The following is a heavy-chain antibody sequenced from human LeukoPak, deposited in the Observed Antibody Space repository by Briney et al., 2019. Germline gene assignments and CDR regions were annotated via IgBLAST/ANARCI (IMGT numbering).Heavy chain of an antibody. D-gene: IGHD3-10*01. CDR2: ISYDGSNK. CDR3: AREGRYYGSGSYPRNWFDP. Sequence: PGGSLRLSCAASGFTFSSYGMHWVRQAPGKGLEWVAVISYDGSNKYYADSVKGRFTISRDNSKNTLYLQMNSLRAEDTAVYYCAREGRYYGSGSYPRNWFDPWGQGTLVTVSS. CDR1: GFTFSSYG. V-gene: IGHV3-30*03. J-gene: IGHJ5*02.